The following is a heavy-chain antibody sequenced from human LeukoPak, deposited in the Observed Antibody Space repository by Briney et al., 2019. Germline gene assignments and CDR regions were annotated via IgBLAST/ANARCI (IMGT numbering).Heavy chain of an antibody. CDR2: INHSGST. Sequence: SETLSLTCAVYGGSFGGYYWSWIRQPPGKGLEWIGEINHSGSTNYNPSLKSRVTISVDTSKNQFSLKLSSVTAADTAVYYCARVGYDILTGYPETYYYYGMDVWGQGTTVTVSS. D-gene: IGHD3-9*01. CDR3: ARVGYDILTGYPETYYYYGMDV. J-gene: IGHJ6*02. V-gene: IGHV4-34*01. CDR1: GGSFGGYY.